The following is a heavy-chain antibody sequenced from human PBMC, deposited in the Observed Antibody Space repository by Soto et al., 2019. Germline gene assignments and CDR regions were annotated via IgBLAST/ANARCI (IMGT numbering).Heavy chain of an antibody. J-gene: IGHJ4*02. CDR3: VSQGTTVPTQAYFEY. D-gene: IGHD4-17*01. CDR1: GGSISGYS. Sequence: PSETLSLTCTVSGGSISGYSWSWIRQSGGKGLEWIGRIYASGNIHFNPSLKSRVTMSVDTSKNQFSLNLMSVTAADTAVYFCVSQGTTVPTQAYFEYWGPGALVTVSS. CDR2: IYASGNI. V-gene: IGHV4-4*07.